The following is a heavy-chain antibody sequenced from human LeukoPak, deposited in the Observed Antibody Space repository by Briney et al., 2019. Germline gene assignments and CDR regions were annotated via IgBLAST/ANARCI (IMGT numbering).Heavy chain of an antibody. CDR1: PFTFNGSW. J-gene: IGHJ4*02. CDR2: MDPTGSQK. D-gene: IGHD1-1*01. Sequence: GGSLRLSCADSPFTFNGSWMNWVRQAPGKGLEWVANMDPTGSQKRYVDSVKGRFTISKDNPGASLYLDMHSLRAEDTAIYYCAIWTSGNYWGQGTLVTVSS. V-gene: IGHV3-7*01. CDR3: AIWTSGNY.